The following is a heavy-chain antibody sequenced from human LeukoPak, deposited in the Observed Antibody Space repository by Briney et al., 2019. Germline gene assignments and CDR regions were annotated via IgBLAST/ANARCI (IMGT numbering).Heavy chain of an antibody. CDR1: GGSISSYY. CDR2: IYYSGST. CDR3: ARGAPLNGMDV. V-gene: IGHV4-59*12. J-gene: IGHJ6*02. Sequence: SETLSLACTVSGGSISSYYWSWIRQPPGKGLEWIGYIYYSGSTNYNPSLKSRVTISVDTSKNQFSLKLGSVTAADTAVYYCARGAPLNGMDVWGQGTTVTVSS.